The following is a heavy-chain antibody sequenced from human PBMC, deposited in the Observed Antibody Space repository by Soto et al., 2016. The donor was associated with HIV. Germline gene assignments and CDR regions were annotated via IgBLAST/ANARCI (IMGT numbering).Heavy chain of an antibody. CDR2: IIPIFGTA. J-gene: IGHJ6*03. Sequence: QVQLVQSGAEVKKPGSSVKVSCKASGGTFSNYAISWVRQAPGQGLEWMGGIIPIFGTANYAQQLQGRVTITADESTRTAYMELNSLKSEDTAVYYCARDPYYYDNSGAFYYFYMDVWGKGTTVTVSS. CDR1: GGTFSNYA. V-gene: IGHV1-69*12. CDR3: ARDPYYYDNSGAFYYFYMDV. D-gene: IGHD3-22*01.